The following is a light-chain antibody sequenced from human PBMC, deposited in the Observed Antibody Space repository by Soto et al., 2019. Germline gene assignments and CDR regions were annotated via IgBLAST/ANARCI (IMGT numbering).Light chain of an antibody. V-gene: IGKV1-33*01. J-gene: IGKJ2*01. Sequence: DLQMTQSPSSLSASVGDRVTITCQASQDISNYLNWYQQKPGKAPKLLIYDASNLETGVPSRFSGSGSGTDFTFTISSLQPEDIETYYCQQYDNLPGMHTFGQGTKLEIK. CDR2: DAS. CDR1: QDISNY. CDR3: QQYDNLPGMHT.